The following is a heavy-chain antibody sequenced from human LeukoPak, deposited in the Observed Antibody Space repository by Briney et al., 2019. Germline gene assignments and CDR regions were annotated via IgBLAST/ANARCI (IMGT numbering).Heavy chain of an antibody. D-gene: IGHD3-9*01. V-gene: IGHV3-7*01. Sequence: GGSLRLSCAASGFTFSSYWMSWVRQAPGKGLEWVANIKQDGSEKYYVDSVKGRFTISRDNAKSSLYLQMNSLRAEDTAVYYCARDPSSSGGILTGYYYDYWGQGTLVTVSS. CDR3: ARDPSSSGGILTGYYYDY. CDR2: IKQDGSEK. CDR1: GFTFSSYW. J-gene: IGHJ4*02.